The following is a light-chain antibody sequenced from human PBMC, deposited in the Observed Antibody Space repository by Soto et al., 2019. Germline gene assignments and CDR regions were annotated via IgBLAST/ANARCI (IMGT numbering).Light chain of an antibody. Sequence: DVQMAHSPSSLSASVGDRVTITCQASQDISTYLNWYQQKPGKAPKLLIYGASNLEAGVPSRFSGSGSGTDFTFTFSSLQPEDIATYYCQQYDDLPLTFGGGTKVDIK. CDR1: QDISTY. V-gene: IGKV1-33*01. CDR2: GAS. CDR3: QQYDDLPLT. J-gene: IGKJ4*01.